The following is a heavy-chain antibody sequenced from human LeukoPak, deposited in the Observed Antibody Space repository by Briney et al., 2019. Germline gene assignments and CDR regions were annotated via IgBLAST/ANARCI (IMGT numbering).Heavy chain of an antibody. J-gene: IGHJ2*01. Sequence: SETLSPTCTVSGGSISSYYWSWIRQPPGKGLEWIGYIYYSGSTNYNPSLKSRVTISVDTSKNQFSLKLSSVTAADTAVYYCARRADYYDSSGYPFLGYWYFDLWGRGTLVTVSS. D-gene: IGHD3-22*01. V-gene: IGHV4-59*08. CDR1: GGSISSYY. CDR3: ARRADYYDSSGYPFLGYWYFDL. CDR2: IYYSGST.